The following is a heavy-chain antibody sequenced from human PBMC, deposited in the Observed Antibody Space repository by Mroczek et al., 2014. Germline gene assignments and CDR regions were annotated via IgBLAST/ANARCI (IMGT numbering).Heavy chain of an antibody. CDR1: GGSISSSSYY. CDR3: ASAGGQWLVTPSYWYFDL. Sequence: QVQLQHGGPGLVKPSETLSLTCTVSGGSISSSSYYWGWIRQPPGKGLEWIGSIYYSGSTYYNPSLKSRVTISVDTSKNQFSLKLSSVTAADTAVYYCASAGGQWLVTPSYWYFDLWGRGTLVTVSS. J-gene: IGHJ2*01. D-gene: IGHD6-19*01. CDR2: IYYSGST. V-gene: IGHV4-39*01.